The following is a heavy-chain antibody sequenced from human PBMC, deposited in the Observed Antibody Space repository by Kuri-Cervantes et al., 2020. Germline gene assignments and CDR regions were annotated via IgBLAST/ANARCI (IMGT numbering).Heavy chain of an antibody. J-gene: IGHJ6*02. V-gene: IGHV3-20*04. CDR3: AKDLRYYDFWSGYYKWGDYYGMDV. CDR1: GFNFDDYG. D-gene: IGHD3-3*01. CDR2: INWNGGST. Sequence: GESLKISCAASGFNFDDYGMSWVRQAPGKGLEWVSGINWNGGSTGYADSVKGRFTISRDNAKNTLYLQMNSLRAEDTAVYYCAKDLRYYDFWSGYYKWGDYYGMDVWGQGTTVTVSS.